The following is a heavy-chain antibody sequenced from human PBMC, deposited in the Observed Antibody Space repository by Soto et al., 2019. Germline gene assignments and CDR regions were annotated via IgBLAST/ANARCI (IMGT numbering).Heavy chain of an antibody. CDR2: IIPVFGTT. J-gene: IGHJ6*02. CDR3: ARDNPKATPNFYYYYYGMDV. V-gene: IGHV1-69*01. Sequence: QVQLVQSGAEVKKPGSSVKVSCKASGGTFSTYAITWVRQAPGQGLEWMGGIIPVFGTTVYTEKFQGRVTITADESTTTVYMELSSLRSEDTAVYYCARDNPKATPNFYYYYYGMDVWGQGTTVTVSS. CDR1: GGTFSTYA. D-gene: IGHD7-27*01.